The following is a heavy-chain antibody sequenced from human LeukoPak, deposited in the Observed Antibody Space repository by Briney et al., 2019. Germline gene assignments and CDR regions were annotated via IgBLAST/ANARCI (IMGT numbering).Heavy chain of an antibody. Sequence: GGSLRLSCAASGFTFPNYAMSWVRQAPGKGLEWVSVISSSGDSTYYADSVKGRFTVSRDNSKNTLYLQMNSLRAEDTAVYYCSRAGYSSGWDFDYWGQGTLVTVSS. CDR3: SRAGYSSGWDFDY. CDR1: GFTFPNYA. D-gene: IGHD6-19*01. CDR2: ISSSGDST. J-gene: IGHJ4*02. V-gene: IGHV3-23*01.